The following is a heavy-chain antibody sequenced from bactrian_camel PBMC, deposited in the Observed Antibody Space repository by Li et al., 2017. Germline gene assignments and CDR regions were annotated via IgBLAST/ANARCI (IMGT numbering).Heavy chain of an antibody. CDR3: AAGPDVGREKHLTADQVLSIRRNNF. V-gene: IGHV3S55*01. Sequence: HVQLVESGGGAVQTGGSLRLTCTAVGLTFEGGNQGWYRETPGNEFELVSSIAPDGSRWYADSVRGRFTISRNVLPERLSLQMTRLKAEDTAMYYCAAGPDVGREKHLTADQVLSIRRNNFWGQGTQV. J-gene: IGHJ4*01. D-gene: IGHD3*01. CDR1: GLTFEGGN. CDR2: IAPDGSR.